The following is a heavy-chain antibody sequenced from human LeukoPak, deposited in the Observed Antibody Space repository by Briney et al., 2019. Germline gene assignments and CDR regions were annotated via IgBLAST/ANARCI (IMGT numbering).Heavy chain of an antibody. V-gene: IGHV4-59*01. Sequence: ASETLSLTCTVSGGSISSYYWSWIRQPPGKGLEWIGYIYYSGSINYNPSLKSRVTISIDTSKNQFSLELSSVTAVDTAVYYCARYDSTGYYYAFDYWGQGTLVTVSS. CDR1: GGSISSYY. CDR3: ARYDSTGYYYAFDY. D-gene: IGHD3-22*01. J-gene: IGHJ4*02. CDR2: IYYSGSI.